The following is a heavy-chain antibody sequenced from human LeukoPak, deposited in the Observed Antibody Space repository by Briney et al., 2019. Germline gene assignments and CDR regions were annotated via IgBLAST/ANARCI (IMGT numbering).Heavy chain of an antibody. Sequence: ASVKVSCKASGGTFSSYAISWVRQAPGQGLEWMGGIIPIFGTANYAQKFQGRVTITADESTSTAYMELSSLRSEDTAVYYCARNKYSRVHTPYYYYYYYMDVWGKGTTVTISS. J-gene: IGHJ6*03. CDR2: IIPIFGTA. CDR1: GGTFSSYA. D-gene: IGHD2/OR15-2a*01. CDR3: ARNKYSRVHTPYYYYYYYMDV. V-gene: IGHV1-69*13.